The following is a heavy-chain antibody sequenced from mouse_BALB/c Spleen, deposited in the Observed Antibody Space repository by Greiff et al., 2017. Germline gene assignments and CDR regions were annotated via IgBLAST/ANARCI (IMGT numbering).Heavy chain of an antibody. D-gene: IGHD1-1*01. CDR1: GYTFTSYV. J-gene: IGHJ1*01. Sequence: VHVKQSGPELVKPGASVKMSCKASGYTFTSYVMHWVKQKPGQGLEWIGYINPYNDGTKYNEKFKGKATLTSDKSSSTAYMELSSLTSEDSAVYYCARIYYYGSRDWYFDVWGAGTTVTVSS. V-gene: IGHV1-14*01. CDR2: INPYNDGT. CDR3: ARIYYYGSRDWYFDV.